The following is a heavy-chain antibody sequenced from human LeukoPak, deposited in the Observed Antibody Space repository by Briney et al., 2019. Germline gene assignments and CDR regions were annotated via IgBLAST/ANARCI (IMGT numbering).Heavy chain of an antibody. CDR3: AKVGVWGLVPAANIDY. CDR2: ISGSGGST. J-gene: IGHJ4*02. CDR1: GFTFSSYA. V-gene: IGHV3-23*01. Sequence: GGSLRLSCAASGFTFSSYAMSWVRQAPGKGLEWVSAISGSGGSTYYADSVKGRFTISRDNSKNTLYLQMNSLRAEDTAVYYCAKVGVWGLVPAANIDYWGQGTLVTVSS. D-gene: IGHD2-2*01.